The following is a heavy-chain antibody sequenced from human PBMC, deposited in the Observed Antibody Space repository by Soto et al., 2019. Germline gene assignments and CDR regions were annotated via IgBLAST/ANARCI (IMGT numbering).Heavy chain of an antibody. CDR1: SGSISIHY. J-gene: IGHJ4*02. CDR3: ARLEELRYYFDS. Sequence: QVQLQESGPGLVKPSETLSLTCTVSSGSISIHYWSWIRQPPGKGLEWIGYIYYSGSTNYNPSLKSRVTISMDTSKNQFSLRLSSVTAADTAVYYCARLEELRYYFDSWGQGILVTVSS. CDR2: IYYSGST. V-gene: IGHV4-59*08. D-gene: IGHD1-1*01.